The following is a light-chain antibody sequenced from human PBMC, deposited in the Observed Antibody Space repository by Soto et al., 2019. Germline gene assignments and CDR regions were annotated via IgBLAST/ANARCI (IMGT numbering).Light chain of an antibody. J-gene: IGKJ1*01. V-gene: IGKV3-15*01. CDR1: QSVSSN. CDR2: GAS. CDR3: QQYNNWPQT. Sequence: TGERATLSCRASQSVSSNLAWYQQKPGQAPRLLIYGASTRATGIPARFSGSGSGTEFTLTISSLQSEDFAVYYCQQYNNWPQTFGQGTKVDIK.